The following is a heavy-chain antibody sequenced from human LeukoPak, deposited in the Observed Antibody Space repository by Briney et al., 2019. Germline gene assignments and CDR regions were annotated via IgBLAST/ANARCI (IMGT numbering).Heavy chain of an antibody. Sequence: GGSLRLSCAASGFTFSSYSMNWVRQAPGKGLEWVANIKQDGSEDFYVDSVKGRFTISRDNAKNSLYLQMNSLRVEDTAVYYCATGRGFGNWGQGALVTVSS. CDR3: ATGRGFGN. CDR2: IKQDGSED. V-gene: IGHV3-7*01. CDR1: GFTFSSYS. J-gene: IGHJ4*02.